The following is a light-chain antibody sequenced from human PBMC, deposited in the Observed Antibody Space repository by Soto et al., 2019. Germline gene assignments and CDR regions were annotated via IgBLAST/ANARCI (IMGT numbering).Light chain of an antibody. J-gene: IGKJ1*01. CDR2: GAS. V-gene: IGKV3-15*01. CDR1: QSVRSD. CDR3: QQYNKWPPWT. Sequence: EIVMTQSPATLSVSPGERATLYCRASQSVRSDLAWYQQKPGQAPRLLIYGASTRATGVPARFSGTWSGTEFSLTISSLQSEDFAVYYCQQYNKWPPWTFGQGTKVDIK.